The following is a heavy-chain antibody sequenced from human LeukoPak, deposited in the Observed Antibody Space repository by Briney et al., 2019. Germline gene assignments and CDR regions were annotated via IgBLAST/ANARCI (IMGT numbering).Heavy chain of an antibody. D-gene: IGHD6-13*01. CDR3: AKDYLLQQLILEGWFDL. CDR2: ISGSGGTT. CDR1: GFTFSNYA. Sequence: GGSLRLSCAASGFTFSNYAMSWVRQAPGKGLEWVSAISGSGGTTYYADSVMGRFTISRDNSKNTLYLQMNSLRAEDTAVYYCAKDYLLQQLILEGWFDLWGQGTLVTVSS. V-gene: IGHV3-23*01. J-gene: IGHJ5*02.